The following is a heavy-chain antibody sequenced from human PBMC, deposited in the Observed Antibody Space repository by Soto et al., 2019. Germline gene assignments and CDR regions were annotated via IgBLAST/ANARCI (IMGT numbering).Heavy chain of an antibody. J-gene: IGHJ6*02. V-gene: IGHV1-69*13. D-gene: IGHD2-2*02. Sequence: SVKVSCKASGGTFSSYAISWVRQAPGQGLEWMGGIIPIFGTVNYAQKLQGRVTITADESTSTAYMELSSLRSEDTAVYYCACEEDTRYYYYGMDVWGQGTTVTVSS. CDR1: GGTFSSYA. CDR3: ACEEDTRYYYYGMDV. CDR2: IIPIFGTV.